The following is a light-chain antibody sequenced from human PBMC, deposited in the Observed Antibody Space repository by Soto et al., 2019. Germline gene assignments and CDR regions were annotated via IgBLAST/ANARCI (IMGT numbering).Light chain of an antibody. CDR2: DAS. J-gene: IGKJ4*01. CDR1: QSVNSW. CDR3: HQYNSYHT. V-gene: IGKV1-5*01. Sequence: DIQMTQSPSTLSAFVGDRVTITCRASQSVNSWLAWYQQRPGKAPKLLIYDASTLEGGVPSRFSGSGSGTEFTLTISSLQPDDFATYYCHQYNSYHTFGGGTKVDIK.